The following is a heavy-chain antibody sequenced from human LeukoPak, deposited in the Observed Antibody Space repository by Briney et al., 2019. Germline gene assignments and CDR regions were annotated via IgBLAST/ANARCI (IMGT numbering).Heavy chain of an antibody. CDR2: INHSGYT. CDR3: ARIWPDL. V-gene: IGHV4-4*02. D-gene: IGHD3-10*01. CDR1: GGSISSSNW. Sequence: SETLPLTCAVSGGSISSSNWWRWGRQPPGKGLEWIGEINHSGYTHYNPSLKSRFTISVDTPKKQLSLRLNSVTAADTAVYYCARIWPDLWGRGTLVTVSS. J-gene: IGHJ2*01.